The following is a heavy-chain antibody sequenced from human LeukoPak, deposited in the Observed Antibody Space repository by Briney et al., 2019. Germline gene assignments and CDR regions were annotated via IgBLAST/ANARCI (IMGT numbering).Heavy chain of an antibody. CDR3: ARDGILDCSGGSCYPQGMDV. J-gene: IGHJ6*02. V-gene: IGHV3-30-3*01. D-gene: IGHD2-15*01. Sequence: PGGSLRLSCAASGFTFSSYAMHWVRQAPGKGLEWVAVISYDGSNKYYADSVKGRFTISRDNSKNTLYLQMNSLRAEDTAVYYCARDGILDCSGGSCYPQGMDVWGQGTTVTVSS. CDR2: ISYDGSNK. CDR1: GFTFSSYA.